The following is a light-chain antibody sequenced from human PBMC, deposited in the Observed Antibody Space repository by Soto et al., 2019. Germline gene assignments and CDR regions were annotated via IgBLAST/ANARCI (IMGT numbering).Light chain of an antibody. J-gene: IGKJ1*01. Sequence: DIVMTQSPDSLAVSLGERATINCKSSQSVLYSSNNKNYLAWYQQKPGQPPKLPIYWASTRESGVPDRFSGSGSGTDFTLTISSLQAEDVAVYYCQQYYTTPPWTFGQGTKVEIE. V-gene: IGKV4-1*01. CDR3: QQYYTTPPWT. CDR2: WAS. CDR1: QSVLYSSNNKNY.